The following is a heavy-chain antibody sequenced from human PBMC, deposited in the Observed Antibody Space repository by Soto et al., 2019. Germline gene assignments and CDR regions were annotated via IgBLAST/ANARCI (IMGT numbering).Heavy chain of an antibody. V-gene: IGHV1-69*01. D-gene: IGHD7-27*01. CDR3: ATSLTSVIDC. CDR2: ILPSLGTA. CDR1: GGTFNSYA. Sequence: QLPLVQSGTEVKTPGSSVKVSCEASGGTFNSYAISWVRQAPGQGLEWMGGILPSLGTAQYAQKFQDRVAITADGSTTTAYMELSSLKSEDTAVYYCATSLTSVIDCWGQGTVVTVSS. J-gene: IGHJ4*02.